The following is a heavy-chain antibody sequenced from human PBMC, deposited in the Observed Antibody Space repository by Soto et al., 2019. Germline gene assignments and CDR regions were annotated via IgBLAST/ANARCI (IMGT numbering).Heavy chain of an antibody. V-gene: IGHV3-53*01. CDR3: ARDRGKVVVVAAADAFDI. Sequence: GGSLRLSCAPSGFTVSSNYMSWVRQAPGKGLEWVSVLYSDGQTYYADSVKGRFTVSRDNSKNTLYLQLNSLRAEDTAVYYCARDRGKVVVVAAADAFDIWGQGTMVNVSS. CDR1: GFTVSSNY. CDR2: LYSDGQT. D-gene: IGHD2-15*01. J-gene: IGHJ3*02.